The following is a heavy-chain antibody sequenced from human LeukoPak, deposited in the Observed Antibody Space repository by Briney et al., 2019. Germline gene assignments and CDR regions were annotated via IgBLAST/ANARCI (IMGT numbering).Heavy chain of an antibody. CDR1: GFTFSSYA. Sequence: GGSLILSCAASGFTFSSYAMSWLRQAPGKGLEWVSAISGRGDNTYYAYSERGRFTISRDNSKNTLYLQMNSLRAEDTAVYYCAKGCSGGSCPIFDYWGQGTLVTVSS. D-gene: IGHD2-15*01. CDR2: ISGRGDNT. V-gene: IGHV3-23*01. J-gene: IGHJ4*02. CDR3: AKGCSGGSCPIFDY.